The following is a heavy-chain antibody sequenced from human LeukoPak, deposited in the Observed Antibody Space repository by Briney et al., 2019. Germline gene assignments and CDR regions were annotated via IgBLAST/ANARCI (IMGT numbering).Heavy chain of an antibody. CDR2: IYYSGST. CDR1: GGSFSGYY. V-gene: IGHV4-59*01. J-gene: IGHJ4*02. CDR3: ARGKIVLSSRGIVPLDY. Sequence: PSETLSLTCAVYGGSFSGYYWSWIRQPPGKGLEWIGYIYYSGSTNYNPSLKSRVTISVDTSKNQFSLKLSSVTAADTAVYYCARGKIVLSSRGIVPLDYWGQGTLVTVSS. D-gene: IGHD3-16*01.